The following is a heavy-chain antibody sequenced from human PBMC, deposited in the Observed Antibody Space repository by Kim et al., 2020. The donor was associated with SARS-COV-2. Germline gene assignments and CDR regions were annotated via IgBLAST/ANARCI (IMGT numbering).Heavy chain of an antibody. CDR3: AKDSHDYVWGSYNY. Sequence: ADAVKGRFTISRDNSKNTLYLQMNSLRAEDTAVYYCAKDSHDYVWGSYNYWGQGTLVTVSS. D-gene: IGHD3-16*01. V-gene: IGHV3-23*01. J-gene: IGHJ4*02.